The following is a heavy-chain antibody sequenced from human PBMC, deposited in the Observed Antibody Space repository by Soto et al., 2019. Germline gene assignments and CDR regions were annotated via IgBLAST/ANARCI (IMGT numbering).Heavy chain of an antibody. D-gene: IGHD6-19*01. CDR3: ATWLRMAGIGNYYYGMDV. Sequence: QVQLVQSGAEVKKPGSSMKVSCKASGGTFSDFAFSWVRQAPGQGPEWMGGIMPIFGRPDYPQKFRDRVNITVDESTSTVFVELRSLTSEDTAVYYCATWLRMAGIGNYYYGMDVWGQGTTVTVSS. CDR2: IMPIFGRP. CDR1: GGTFSDFA. J-gene: IGHJ6*02. V-gene: IGHV1-69*12.